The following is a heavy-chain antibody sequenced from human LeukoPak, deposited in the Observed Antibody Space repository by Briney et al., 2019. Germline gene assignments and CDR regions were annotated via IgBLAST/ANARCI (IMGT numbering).Heavy chain of an antibody. CDR3: ARDGGDCSGGTCYPAGFQH. Sequence: SETLSLTCTVSGGSISSSSYYWGWIRQPPGKGLEWIGSIYYSGSTYYNPSLKSRVTISVDTSENQFSLKLSSVTAADTAVYYCARDGGDCSGGTCYPAGFQHWGQGTLVTVSS. D-gene: IGHD2-15*01. CDR2: IYYSGST. CDR1: GGSISSSSYY. V-gene: IGHV4-39*07. J-gene: IGHJ1*01.